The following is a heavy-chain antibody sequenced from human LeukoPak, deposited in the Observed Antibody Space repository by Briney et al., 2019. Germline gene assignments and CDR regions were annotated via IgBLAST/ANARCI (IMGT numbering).Heavy chain of an antibody. J-gene: IGHJ6*03. V-gene: IGHV3-30*02. CDR2: IHYDGSNN. CDR1: GFTFSSYA. Sequence: PGGSLRLSCAASGFTFSSYAMHWIRQAPGKGLEWVAFIHYDGSNNYYADSVKGRFTISRDSARNSLHLEMNSLRDEDTAVYYCVRGHMDVWGKGTTVIVSS. CDR3: VRGHMDV.